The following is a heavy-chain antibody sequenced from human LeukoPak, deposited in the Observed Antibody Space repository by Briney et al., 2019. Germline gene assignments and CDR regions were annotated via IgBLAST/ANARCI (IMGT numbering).Heavy chain of an antibody. Sequence: GGSLRLSCAASGFTFSSYAMHWVRQAPGKGLEWVAVISYDGSNKYYADSVKGRFTISRDNSKNTLYLQMNSLRAEDTAAYYCARDVRYFDWLFDYWGQGTLVTVSS. J-gene: IGHJ4*02. CDR2: ISYDGSNK. CDR3: ARDVRYFDWLFDY. CDR1: GFTFSSYA. V-gene: IGHV3-30-3*01. D-gene: IGHD3-9*01.